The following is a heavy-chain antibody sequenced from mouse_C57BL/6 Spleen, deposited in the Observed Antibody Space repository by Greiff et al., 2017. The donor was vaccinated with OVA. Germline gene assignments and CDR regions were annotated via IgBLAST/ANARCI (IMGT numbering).Heavy chain of an antibody. V-gene: IGHV1-75*01. Sequence: QVQLKQSGPELVKPGASVKISCKASGYTFTDYYINWVKQRPGQGLEWIGWIFPGSGSTYYNEKFKGKATLTVDKSSSTAYMLLSSLTSEDSAVYFCARNYGSSYPYWYFDVWGTGTTVTVYS. D-gene: IGHD1-1*01. J-gene: IGHJ1*03. CDR3: ARNYGSSYPYWYFDV. CDR1: GYTFTDYY. CDR2: IFPGSGST.